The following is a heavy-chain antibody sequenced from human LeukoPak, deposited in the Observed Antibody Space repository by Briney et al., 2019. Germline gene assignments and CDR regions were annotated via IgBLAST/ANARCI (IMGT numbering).Heavy chain of an antibody. CDR3: ARGDHYGDYANWFDP. D-gene: IGHD4-17*01. CDR1: GGSISSYY. CDR2: IYYSGTT. J-gene: IGHJ5*02. Sequence: SETLSLTCTVSGGSISSYYWSWIRQPPGKGLEWIGYIYYSGTTNYNPSLKSRVTISVDTSKNQFSLKLSSVTAADTAVYYCARGDHYGDYANWFDPWGQGTLVTVSS. V-gene: IGHV4-59*12.